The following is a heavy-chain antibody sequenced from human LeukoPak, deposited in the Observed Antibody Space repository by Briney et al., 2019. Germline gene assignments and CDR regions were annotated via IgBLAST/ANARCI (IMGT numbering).Heavy chain of an antibody. CDR3: ASWAIVQEKERGY. CDR2: VSSSSSNI. J-gene: IGHJ4*02. V-gene: IGHV3-48*04. Sequence: PGGSLRLSCVASGFIFSSYSMNWVRQAPGKGLEWISHVSSSSSNIYYADSVKGRFTISRDNAKNSLYLQMNSLRAEDTAVYYCASWAIVQEKERGYWGQGTLVTVSS. CDR1: GFIFSSYS. D-gene: IGHD2/OR15-2a*01.